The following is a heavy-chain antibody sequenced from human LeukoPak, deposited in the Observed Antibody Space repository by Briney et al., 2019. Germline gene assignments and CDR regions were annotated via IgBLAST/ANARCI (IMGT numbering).Heavy chain of an antibody. Sequence: GGSLRLSCAASGFTVSSNYMSWVRQAPGKGLEWVSVIYSGGSTYYADSVKGRFTISRDNSKNTLYLHMNSLRAEDTAVYYCAGGSSMQHLVRGSVDIWDQRTMVTVSS. V-gene: IGHV3-53*01. J-gene: IGHJ3*02. CDR2: IYSGGST. CDR3: AGGSSMQHLVRGSVDI. CDR1: GFTVSSNY. D-gene: IGHD6-13*01.